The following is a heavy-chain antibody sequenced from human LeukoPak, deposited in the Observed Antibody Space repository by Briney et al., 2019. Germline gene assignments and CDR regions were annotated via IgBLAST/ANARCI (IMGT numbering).Heavy chain of an antibody. J-gene: IGHJ4*02. D-gene: IGHD1-26*01. CDR2: ISSSSSYI. Sequence: GGSLRLSCAASGFTFSSYSMNWVRQAPGKGLEWVSSISSSSSYIYYADSVKGRFTISRDNAKNSLYLQMNSLRAEDTAVYYCARDLHSGSYWLEHAGFDYWGQGTLVTVSS. CDR3: ARDLHSGSYWLEHAGFDY. V-gene: IGHV3-21*01. CDR1: GFTFSSYS.